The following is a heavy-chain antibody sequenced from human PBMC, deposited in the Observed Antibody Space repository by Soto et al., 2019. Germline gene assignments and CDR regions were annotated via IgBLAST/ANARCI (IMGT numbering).Heavy chain of an antibody. CDR2: IYYSGST. D-gene: IGHD6-19*01. Sequence: PSETVCLTCAVAGGSISSSSYYWGWIRQPPGKGLEWIGSIYYSGSTYYNPSLKSRVTIYVDTSKNQFCLKLSSVTAADTAVYYCARGEIPGIAVAGSDWFDPWGQGTLVTVSS. V-gene: IGHV4-39*01. CDR3: ARGEIPGIAVAGSDWFDP. J-gene: IGHJ5*02. CDR1: GGSISSSSYY.